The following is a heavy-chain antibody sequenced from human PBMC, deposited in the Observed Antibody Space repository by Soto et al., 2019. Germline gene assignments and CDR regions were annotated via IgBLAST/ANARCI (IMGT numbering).Heavy chain of an antibody. V-gene: IGHV4-38-2*01. D-gene: IGHD2-8*01. CDR2: IYHSGNA. J-gene: IGHJ5*02. CDR3: ARALGNGVKINWFDP. CDR1: GFSISSGYY. Sequence: PSETLSLTCAVSGFSISSGYYWGWIRQPPGKGLEWIGSIYHSGNANYNPSLKSRVTISVDTSRHQFSLKLTSVTAADTAVYYCARALGNGVKINWFDPWGQGTLVTVSS.